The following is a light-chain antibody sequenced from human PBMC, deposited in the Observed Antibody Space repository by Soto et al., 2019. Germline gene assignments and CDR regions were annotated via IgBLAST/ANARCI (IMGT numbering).Light chain of an antibody. V-gene: IGKV2-28*01. CDR1: QSLLHSNGYNS. J-gene: IGKJ1*01. Sequence: DIVMTPSPLSLPVTPGEPASISCRSSQSLLHSNGYNSLDWYLQKPGQSPQLLIYLGSNRASGVPDRFSGSGSGTDFTLKISRVVAEDVGVYYCMQALQTPWTFGQGTKVDIK. CDR3: MQALQTPWT. CDR2: LGS.